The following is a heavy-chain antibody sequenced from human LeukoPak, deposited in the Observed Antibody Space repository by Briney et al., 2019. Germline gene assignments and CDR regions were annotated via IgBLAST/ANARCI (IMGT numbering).Heavy chain of an antibody. CDR2: IYSSSVGRT. Sequence: GGSLRLSCAASGFTVSTNYMSWVRQAPGKGLEWVSVIYSSSVGRTYYAGSVKGRFTISRNNSKNTLYLQMNSLTAEDSAMYYCVRGEGLLQQLGGYWGQGTLVTVSS. J-gene: IGHJ4*02. CDR1: GFTVSTNY. V-gene: IGHV3-53*04. CDR3: VRGEGLLQQLGGY. D-gene: IGHD6-13*01.